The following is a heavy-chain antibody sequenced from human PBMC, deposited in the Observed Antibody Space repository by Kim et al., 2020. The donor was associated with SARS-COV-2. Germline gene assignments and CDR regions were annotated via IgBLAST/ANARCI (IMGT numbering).Heavy chain of an antibody. D-gene: IGHD4-17*01. V-gene: IGHV3-23*01. CDR3: AKALYGGHDY. Sequence: GTTNSADSVQGRFTISRDNSNNRLHQQMNRLRAEDTAVYYCAKALYGGHDYWGQGTLVTVSS. J-gene: IGHJ4*02. CDR2: GTT.